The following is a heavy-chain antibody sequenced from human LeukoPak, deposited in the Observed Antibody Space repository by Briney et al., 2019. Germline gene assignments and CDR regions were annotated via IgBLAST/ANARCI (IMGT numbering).Heavy chain of an antibody. D-gene: IGHD3-22*01. Sequence: ASVKVSCKASGGTFSSDAISWVRQAPGQGLEWMGGIIPIFGTANYAQKFQGRVTITADESTSTAYMELSSLRSEDTAVYYCARDPHSGYYYHYFDYWGQGTLVTVSS. CDR1: GGTFSSDA. J-gene: IGHJ4*02. V-gene: IGHV1-69*13. CDR2: IIPIFGTA. CDR3: ARDPHSGYYYHYFDY.